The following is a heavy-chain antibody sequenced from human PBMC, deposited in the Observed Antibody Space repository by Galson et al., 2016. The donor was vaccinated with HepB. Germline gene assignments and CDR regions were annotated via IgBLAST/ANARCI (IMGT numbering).Heavy chain of an antibody. J-gene: IGHJ4*02. V-gene: IGHV1-69*13. CDR1: GGTFSSYA. CDR2: IIPIFGTT. D-gene: IGHD2-2*01. CDR3: ARGTTSCYLCGDH. Sequence: SVKVSCKASGGTFSSYAINWVRQAPGQGLQWMGGIIPIFGTTNNAQKFQGRLTITADESTRTAYMELSSLRSEDTAVYYCARGTTSCYLCGDHWGQGTLVTVSS.